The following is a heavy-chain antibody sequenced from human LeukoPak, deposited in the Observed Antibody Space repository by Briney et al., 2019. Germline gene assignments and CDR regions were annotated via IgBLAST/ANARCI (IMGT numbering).Heavy chain of an antibody. CDR3: ARVAYDSSGYYAFDI. D-gene: IGHD3-22*01. J-gene: IGHJ3*02. V-gene: IGHV1-46*01. CDR2: INPSGTST. Sequence: ASVKVSCKASGYTFTSNYMHWVRQAPGQGLEWMGLINPSGTSTIYAERFQGRIIMTRDMTTTTDYMELSSLRSEDTAVYYCARVAYDSSGYYAFDIWGQGTMVTVSS. CDR1: GYTFTSNY.